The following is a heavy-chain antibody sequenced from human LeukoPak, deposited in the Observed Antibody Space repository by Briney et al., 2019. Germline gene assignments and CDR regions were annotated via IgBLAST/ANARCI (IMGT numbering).Heavy chain of an antibody. V-gene: IGHV1-46*01. Sequence: ASVKVSCKASGYTFTSYYMHWVRQAPGQGLEWMGIINPSGGSTSYAQKFQGRVTMTRDTSTSTVYMELSSLRSEDTAVYYCARDRLDYDILTGPYDAFDIWGQGTMVTVSS. CDR3: ARDRLDYDILTGPYDAFDI. J-gene: IGHJ3*02. D-gene: IGHD3-9*01. CDR1: GYTFTSYY. CDR2: INPSGGST.